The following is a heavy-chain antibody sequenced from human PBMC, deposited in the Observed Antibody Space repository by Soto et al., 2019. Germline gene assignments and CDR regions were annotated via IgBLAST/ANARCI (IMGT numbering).Heavy chain of an antibody. CDR1: GASISSYY. V-gene: IGHV4-59*01. CDR2: MDHTQGT. Sequence: PSETLSLTCSVSGASISSYYWTWIRQPPGGGLEWIGYMDHTQGTNDNPSLRGRVHMSIDTSMNQFSLRLTSVTAADTAVYYCARVPFVGYFDWLDPWGHGTLVTVSS. CDR3: ARVPFVGYFDWLDP. J-gene: IGHJ5*02. D-gene: IGHD3-9*01.